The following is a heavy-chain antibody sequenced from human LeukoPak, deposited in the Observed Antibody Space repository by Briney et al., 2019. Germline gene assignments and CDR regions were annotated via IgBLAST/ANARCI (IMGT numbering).Heavy chain of an antibody. J-gene: IGHJ4*02. CDR3: ARDRGNFITDS. D-gene: IGHD3-22*01. CDR1: GGSISSTTHY. Sequence: PSETLSLTCTVSGGSISSTTHYWGWIRQPPGKGLEWIGSIYFSGSTHYNPSLKSRVTISVDTSKNQFSLKLSSVTAADTALYYCARDRGNFITDSWGQGTLVTVSS. CDR2: IYFSGST. V-gene: IGHV4-39*07.